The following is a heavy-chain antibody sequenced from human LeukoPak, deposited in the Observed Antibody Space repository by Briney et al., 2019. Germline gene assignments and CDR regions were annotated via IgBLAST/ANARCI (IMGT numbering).Heavy chain of an antibody. J-gene: IGHJ5*02. V-gene: IGHV3-74*01. Sequence: GGSLRLSCAGSGFTFSNYWMHWVRQAPGKGLVWVSRIDNDGGSTSYADSVKGRFTISRDNAKNTVYLQMLSLRAEDTAMYYCARTGPGTYYTFDLWGQGTLVTVSS. CDR3: ARTGPGTYYTFDL. CDR2: IDNDGGST. D-gene: IGHD3-10*01. CDR1: GFTFSNYW.